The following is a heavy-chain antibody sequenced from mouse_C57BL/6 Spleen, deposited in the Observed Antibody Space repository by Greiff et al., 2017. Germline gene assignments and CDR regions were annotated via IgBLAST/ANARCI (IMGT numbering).Heavy chain of an antibody. CDR2: IDPENGDT. CDR3: TRGDKYYFDY. D-gene: IGHD2-13*01. V-gene: IGHV14-4*01. CDR1: GFNIKDDY. J-gene: IGHJ2*01. Sequence: VQLQQSGAELVRPGASVKLSCTASGFNIKDDYMHWVKQRPEQGLEWIGWIDPENGDTAYASKFQGKATITADTSSNTAYLQLSSLTSEDTAVYYCTRGDKYYFDYWGQGTTLTVSS.